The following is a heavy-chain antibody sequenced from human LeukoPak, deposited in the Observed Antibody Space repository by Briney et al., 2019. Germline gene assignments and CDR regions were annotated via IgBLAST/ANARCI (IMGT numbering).Heavy chain of an antibody. CDR3: TRDQSVRLLQTSSTYFKHVFAI. J-gene: IGHJ3*02. D-gene: IGHD6-13*01. CDR1: GYTFINYG. Sequence: GASVKVSCKTSGYTFINYGISWVRHAPGLGLEWMGWISAYNGNTNYAQKVQGRVTMTTDTSTSTAYVELRSLRFDDTAVYYCTRDQSVRLLQTSSTYFKHVFAIWGQGSMVTVSS. CDR2: ISAYNGNT. V-gene: IGHV1-18*01.